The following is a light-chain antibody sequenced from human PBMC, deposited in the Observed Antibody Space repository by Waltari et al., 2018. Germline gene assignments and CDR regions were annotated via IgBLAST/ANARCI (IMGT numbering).Light chain of an antibody. Sequence: DIVMTQSPDSLAVSLGERATINCKSSQSVFYSHNSKNYLAWYQQKPGQPPKLLIYGASARESGVPDRFSGSGSGIDFTLTISNLQAADVAVYYCQQYYSTLVTFGGGTKVEIK. CDR3: QQYYSTLVT. CDR2: GAS. V-gene: IGKV4-1*01. CDR1: QSVFYSHNSKNY. J-gene: IGKJ4*01.